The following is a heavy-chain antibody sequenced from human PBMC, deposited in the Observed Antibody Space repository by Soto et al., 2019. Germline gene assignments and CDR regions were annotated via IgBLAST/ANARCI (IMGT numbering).Heavy chain of an antibody. CDR3: AREWVASEETVGAGFDY. J-gene: IGHJ4*02. Sequence: EVQLVESGGGLVKPGGSLRLSCAASGFTFSSYSMNWVRQAPGKGLEWVSSISSSSSYIYYADSVKGRFPISRDNAKNSLYLQMNSLRAEDTAVYYCAREWVASEETVGAGFDYWGQGTLVTVSS. V-gene: IGHV3-21*01. CDR2: ISSSSSYI. CDR1: GFTFSSYS. D-gene: IGHD3-10*01.